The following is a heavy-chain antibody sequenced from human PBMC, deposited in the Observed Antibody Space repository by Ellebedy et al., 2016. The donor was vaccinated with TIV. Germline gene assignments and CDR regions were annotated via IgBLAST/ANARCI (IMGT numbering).Heavy chain of an antibody. CDR1: GFTFRSYS. J-gene: IGHJ5*02. D-gene: IGHD2-2*02. V-gene: IGHV3-21*01. CDR3: ARDHIPVVVPAAIAFDP. Sequence: GESLKISCAASGFTFRSYSMNWVRQAPGRGLEWVSSISSSSYMYYADSVKGRLTVSRDNAKNSLYLQMNSLRVEDTAVYYCARDHIPVVVPAAIAFDPWGQGTLVTVSS. CDR2: ISSSSYM.